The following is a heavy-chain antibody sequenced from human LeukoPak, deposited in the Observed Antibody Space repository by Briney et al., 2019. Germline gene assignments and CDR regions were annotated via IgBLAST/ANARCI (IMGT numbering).Heavy chain of an antibody. Sequence: ASVKVSCKASGGTFSSYAISWVRQAPGQGLEWMGGIIPIFGTADYAQKFQGRVTMTRDTSTSTVYMELSSLRSDDTAVYYCARTAARRFDYWGQGTLVTVSS. CDR2: IIPIFGTA. CDR1: GGTFSSYA. D-gene: IGHD6-6*01. CDR3: ARTAARRFDY. V-gene: IGHV1-69*05. J-gene: IGHJ4*02.